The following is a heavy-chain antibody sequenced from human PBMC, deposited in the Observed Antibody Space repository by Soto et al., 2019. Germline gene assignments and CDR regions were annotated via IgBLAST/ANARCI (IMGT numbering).Heavy chain of an antibody. Sequence: GGSLRLSCAASGFTFSSYSMNWVRQAPGKGLEWVSYISSSSSTIYYADSVKGRFTISRDNAKNSLFLQMNSLRDEDTAVYYCARDLPIFGVVPSGMDVWGQGTTVTVSS. CDR1: GFTFSSYS. V-gene: IGHV3-48*02. D-gene: IGHD3-3*01. CDR3: ARDLPIFGVVPSGMDV. J-gene: IGHJ6*02. CDR2: ISSSSSTI.